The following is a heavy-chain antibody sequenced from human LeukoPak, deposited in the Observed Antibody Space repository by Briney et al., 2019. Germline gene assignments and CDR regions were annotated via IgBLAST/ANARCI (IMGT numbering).Heavy chain of an antibody. CDR3: ARHGSGYDPSYYFDY. CDR1: GGSISSYY. J-gene: IGHJ4*02. CDR2: IYYSGST. D-gene: IGHD5-12*01. V-gene: IGHV4-59*08. Sequence: SETLSLTCTVSGGSISSYYWSWIRQPPGKGLEWIGYIYYSGSTNYNPSLKSRVTISVDTSKNQFSLKLSSVTAADTAVYYCARHGSGYDPSYYFDYWGQGTLVTVSP.